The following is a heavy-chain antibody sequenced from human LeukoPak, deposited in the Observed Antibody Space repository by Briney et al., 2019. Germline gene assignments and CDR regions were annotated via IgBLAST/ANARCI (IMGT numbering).Heavy chain of an antibody. Sequence: ASVKVPCKASGYTFTSYGISWVRQAPGQGLEWMGWISAFNGNTNYAQKLQGRVTMTTDTSTSTAYMELRSLRSDDTAVYYCARDPVSVAGTFPGVDYWGQGTLVTVSS. CDR1: GYTFTSYG. J-gene: IGHJ4*02. D-gene: IGHD6-19*01. V-gene: IGHV1-18*01. CDR2: ISAFNGNT. CDR3: ARDPVSVAGTFPGVDY.